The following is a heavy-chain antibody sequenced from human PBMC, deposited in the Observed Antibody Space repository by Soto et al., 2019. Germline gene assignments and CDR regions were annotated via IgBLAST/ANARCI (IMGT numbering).Heavy chain of an antibody. CDR3: XXXRYCXXXXXXXHYYGMDV. CDR2: IIPILTTT. D-gene: IGHD2-15*01. V-gene: IGHV1-69*08. Sequence: QVQLVQSGAEVKKPGSSVKVSCRASGDTFSSYTVNWLRQAPGRGLEWMGRIIPILTTTDYAQNFRGRLTITADKSTXXXXXXXXXXXXXXXXXXXXXXXRYCXXXXXXXHYYGMDVWGQGTTVTVAS. CDR1: GDTFSSYT. J-gene: IGHJ6*02.